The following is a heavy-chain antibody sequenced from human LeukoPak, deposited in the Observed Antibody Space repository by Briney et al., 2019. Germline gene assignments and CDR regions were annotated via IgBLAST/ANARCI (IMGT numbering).Heavy chain of an antibody. CDR3: ARMAYGGSYAFDI. CDR2: IYYSGGT. J-gene: IGHJ3*02. CDR1: GGSFSSYY. V-gene: IGHV4-59*08. Sequence: SETLSLTCTVSGGSFSSYYWSWIRQPLGKGLEWIGYIYYSGGTNYNPSLKSRVTISVDTSKNQFSLKLSSVTAADTAMYYCARMAYGGSYAFDIWGQGTMVTVSS. D-gene: IGHD4-23*01.